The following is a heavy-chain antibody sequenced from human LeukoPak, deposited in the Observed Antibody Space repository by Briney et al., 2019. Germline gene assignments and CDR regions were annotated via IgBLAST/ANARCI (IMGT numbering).Heavy chain of an antibody. J-gene: IGHJ4*02. Sequence: GRSLRLSCAASGFIFSSFGMHWVRQAPGKGLEWVAVIWSDGSHEDYADSVKGRFTISRDSSKNTLYLQMNSLRAEDTAVYYCARHGDLRYFDYWGQGTLVTVSS. CDR2: IWSDGSHE. CDR1: GFIFSSFG. V-gene: IGHV3-33*01. D-gene: IGHD7-27*01. CDR3: ARHGDLRYFDY.